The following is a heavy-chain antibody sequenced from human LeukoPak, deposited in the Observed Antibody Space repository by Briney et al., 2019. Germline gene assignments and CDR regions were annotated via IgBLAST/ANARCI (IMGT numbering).Heavy chain of an antibody. Sequence: SETLSLTCTVSGGSISSGDYYWSWIRQPPGKGLEWIGYIYYSGSTYYNPSLKSRVTISVDTSKNQFSQKLSSVTAADTAVYYCAREWGYGFDYWGQGTLVTVSS. D-gene: IGHD5-12*01. J-gene: IGHJ4*02. CDR1: GGSISSGDYY. CDR2: IYYSGST. V-gene: IGHV4-30-4*08. CDR3: AREWGYGFDY.